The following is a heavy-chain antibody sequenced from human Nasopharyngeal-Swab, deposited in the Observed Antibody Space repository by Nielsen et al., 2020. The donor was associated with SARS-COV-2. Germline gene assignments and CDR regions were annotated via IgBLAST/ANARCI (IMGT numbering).Heavy chain of an antibody. CDR2: ISSSSSYI. V-gene: IGHV3-21*01. Sequence: GESLKISCAASGFTFSSYSMNWVRQAPGTGLEWVSSISSSSSYIYYADSVKGRFTISRDNAKNSLYLQMNSLRAEDTAVYYCARDQGYCSGGSCYYYYGMDVWGQGTTVTVSS. CDR1: GFTFSSYS. J-gene: IGHJ6*02. D-gene: IGHD2-15*01. CDR3: ARDQGYCSGGSCYYYYGMDV.